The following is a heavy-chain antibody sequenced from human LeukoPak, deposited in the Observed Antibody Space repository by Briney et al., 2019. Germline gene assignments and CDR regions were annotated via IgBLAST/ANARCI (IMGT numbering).Heavy chain of an antibody. CDR2: INHSGST. CDR3: ARYPDR. V-gene: IGHV4-34*01. CDR1: GGSFSGYY. J-gene: IGHJ4*02. Sequence: SETLSLTCAVYGGSFSGYYWSWIRQPPGQGLEWIGEINHSGSTNYNPSLKSRVTISVDTSKNQFSLKLSSVTAADTAVYYCARYPDRWGQGTLVTVSS.